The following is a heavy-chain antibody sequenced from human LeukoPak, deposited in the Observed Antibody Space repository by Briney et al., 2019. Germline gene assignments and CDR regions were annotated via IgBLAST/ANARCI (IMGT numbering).Heavy chain of an antibody. CDR1: GYTFTSYD. CDR3: ARGHSSSWYSPPTVFDP. J-gene: IGHJ5*02. Sequence: ASVKVSCKASGYTFTSYDINWVRQATGQGLEWMGSMNPNSGNTGYAQKFQGRVTMTRNTSISTAYMELSSLRSEDTAVYYCARGHSSSWYSPPTVFDPWGQGTLVTVSS. CDR2: MNPNSGNT. V-gene: IGHV1-8*01. D-gene: IGHD6-13*01.